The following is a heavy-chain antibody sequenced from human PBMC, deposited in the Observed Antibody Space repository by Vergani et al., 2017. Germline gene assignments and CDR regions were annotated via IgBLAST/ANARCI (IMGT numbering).Heavy chain of an antibody. J-gene: IGHJ4*02. V-gene: IGHV3-23*01. CDR3: AKDHITMPFWYFDF. Sequence: EVQLLESGGGLVQPGGSLRLSCAASGFTFSTYAMNWVRQAPGKGLEWVSAISGSGGSTYYADSVKGRFTISRDNSKNTLYLQMNILRAEATAVYYCAKDHITMPFWYFDFWGQGTLVTVSS. CDR1: GFTFSTYA. D-gene: IGHD3-10*01. CDR2: ISGSGGST.